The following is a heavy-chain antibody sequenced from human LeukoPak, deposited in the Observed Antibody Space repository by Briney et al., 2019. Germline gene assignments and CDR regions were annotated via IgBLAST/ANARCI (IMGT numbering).Heavy chain of an antibody. J-gene: IGHJ3*02. Sequence: SVTVSCKASGGTFSSYAISWVRQAPGQGLEWMGGIIPNCGTANYAQKFQGRVTITADESTSTAYMELSSLRSEDTAVYYCARPQGGSFGGDAFDIWGQGTMVPVSS. CDR3: ARPQGGSFGGDAFDI. D-gene: IGHD1-26*01. CDR1: GGTFSSYA. CDR2: IIPNCGTA. V-gene: IGHV1-69*01.